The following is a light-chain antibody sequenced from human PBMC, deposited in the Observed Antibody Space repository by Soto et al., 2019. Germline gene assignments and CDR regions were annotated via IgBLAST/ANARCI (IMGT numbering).Light chain of an antibody. J-gene: IGLJ2*01. Sequence: QSALTQPPSASGTPGQRVTISCSGSSSNIGSNLGNWYQQLPGTAPKLLIYINNRRPSGVPDRFSGSQSVTSASLAISGLQSEDEADYYCAAWDDSLNGVVFGGGTKLTV. CDR3: AAWDDSLNGVV. CDR1: SSNIGSNL. CDR2: INN. V-gene: IGLV1-44*01.